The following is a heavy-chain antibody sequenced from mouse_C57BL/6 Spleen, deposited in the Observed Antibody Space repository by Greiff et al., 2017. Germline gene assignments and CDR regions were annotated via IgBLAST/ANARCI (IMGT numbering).Heavy chain of an antibody. CDR1: GFTFSDYY. V-gene: IGHV5-16*01. Sequence: EVNVVESEGGLVQPGSSMKLSCTASGFTFSDYYMAWVRQVPEKGLEWVANINYDGSSTYYLDSLKSRFIISRDNAKNILYLQMSSLKSEDTATYYCARDAGAYYSNLGYFDYWGQGTTLTVSS. D-gene: IGHD2-5*01. CDR2: INYDGSST. CDR3: ARDAGAYYSNLGYFDY. J-gene: IGHJ2*01.